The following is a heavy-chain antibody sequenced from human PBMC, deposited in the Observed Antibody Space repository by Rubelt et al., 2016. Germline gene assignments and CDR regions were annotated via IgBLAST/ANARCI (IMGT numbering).Heavy chain of an antibody. CDR2: IWNDGSNK. CDR3: AKQRAGSYYVGAFDI. J-gene: IGHJ3*02. D-gene: IGHD1-26*01. V-gene: IGHV3-33*06. CDR1: GFIFSAYG. Sequence: QVQLVESGGGVVQPGRSLRLSCAASGFIFSAYGMHWVRQAPGKGLEWVAVIWNDGSNKYYADSVKGRFTISRDNSKNTLYLQVNSLRAEDTAVYYCAKQRAGSYYVGAFDIWGRGTMVTVSS.